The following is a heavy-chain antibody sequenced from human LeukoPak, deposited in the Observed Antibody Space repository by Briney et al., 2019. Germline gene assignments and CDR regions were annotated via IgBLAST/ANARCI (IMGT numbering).Heavy chain of an antibody. J-gene: IGHJ5*02. Sequence: SVKVSCKASGGTFISYAISWVRQAPGQGLEWMGGIIPIFGTANYAQKFQGRVTITADESTSTAYMELSSLRSEDTAVYYCASSDDYGDYGVDWFDPWGQGTLVTVSS. D-gene: IGHD4-17*01. CDR2: IIPIFGTA. CDR1: GGTFISYA. V-gene: IGHV1-69*13. CDR3: ASSDDYGDYGVDWFDP.